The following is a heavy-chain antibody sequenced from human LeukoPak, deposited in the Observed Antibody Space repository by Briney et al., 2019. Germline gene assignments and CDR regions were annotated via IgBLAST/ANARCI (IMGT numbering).Heavy chain of an antibody. J-gene: IGHJ5*02. CDR2: INSDGSST. V-gene: IGHV3-74*01. D-gene: IGHD2-21*01. Sequence: GGSLRLSCAASGFTFSSYAMSWVRQAPEKGLEWVSRINSDGSSTSYADSVKGRFTISRDNAKNTLYLQMNSLRAEDTAVYYCARDLGDGWFDPWGQGTLVTVSS. CDR1: GFTFSSYA. CDR3: ARDLGDGWFDP.